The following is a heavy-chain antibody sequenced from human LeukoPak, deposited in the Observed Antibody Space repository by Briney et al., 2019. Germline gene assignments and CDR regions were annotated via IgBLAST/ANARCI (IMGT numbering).Heavy chain of an antibody. Sequence: PGGSLRLSCTASGFTFSSYAMNWVRQAPGKGLEWVSVIYSGGSTYYADSVKGRFTISRDNSKNTLYLQMNSLRAEDTAVYYCARAFVGMRAFDIWGQGTMVTVSS. J-gene: IGHJ3*02. CDR2: IYSGGST. D-gene: IGHD2-21*01. CDR1: GFTFSSYA. CDR3: ARAFVGMRAFDI. V-gene: IGHV3-66*01.